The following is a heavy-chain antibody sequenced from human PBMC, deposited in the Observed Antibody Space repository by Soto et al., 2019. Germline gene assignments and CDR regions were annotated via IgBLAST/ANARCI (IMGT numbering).Heavy chain of an antibody. D-gene: IGHD2-15*01. J-gene: IGHJ4*02. CDR1: GFTFDDYA. Sequence: EVQLVESGGGLVQPGRSLRLSCVASGFTFDDYAMHWVRQAPGKGLEWVSGVSWSSRSIGYADSVKGRFPLSRDNAQNSLYLQMNSLRAEDTAFYYCATEGGYWGQGTLVTVSS. CDR2: VSWSSRSI. V-gene: IGHV3-9*01. CDR3: ATEGGY.